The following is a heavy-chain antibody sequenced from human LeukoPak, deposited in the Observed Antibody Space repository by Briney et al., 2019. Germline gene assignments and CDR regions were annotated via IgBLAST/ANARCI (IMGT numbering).Heavy chain of an antibody. CDR1: GYTLTELS. CDR2: FDPEDGET. D-gene: IGHD6-13*01. J-gene: IGHJ4*02. Sequence: ASVKVSCKVSGYTLTELSMHWVRQAPGKGLEWMGGFDPEDGETIYAQKFQGRVTMTEDTSTDTAYMELSSLRSEDTAVYYCATSILSWYSSSGNFDYWGQGTLVTVSS. V-gene: IGHV1-24*01. CDR3: ATSILSWYSSSGNFDY.